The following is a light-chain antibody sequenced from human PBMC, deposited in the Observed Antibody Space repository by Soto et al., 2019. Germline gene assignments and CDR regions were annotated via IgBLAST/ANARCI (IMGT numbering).Light chain of an antibody. V-gene: IGKV1-27*01. CDR1: QGISSY. J-gene: IGKJ1*01. CDR2: AAS. Sequence: DIQMTQSPSSLSASVGDRVTITCRASQGISSYLDWYQQKPGKVPKLLIYAASTLQSGVPSRFSGSGSGTDFTLTISSLQPEDVATYYCQNYHGAPWTFGQGTKVEI. CDR3: QNYHGAPWT.